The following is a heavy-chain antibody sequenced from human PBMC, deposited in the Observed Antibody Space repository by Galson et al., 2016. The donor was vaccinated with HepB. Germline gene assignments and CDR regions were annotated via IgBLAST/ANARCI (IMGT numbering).Heavy chain of an antibody. Sequence: SLRLSCAASGSTFSNYDLNWVRQAPGKGLEWVSYISSSGYSKYYADSVKGRFTISRDNAKNSLYLQMNSLRDEDTGLYYCARAPEQDKVYYYNGLDVWGQGTSVTVSS. CDR3: ARAPEQDKVYYYNGLDV. V-gene: IGHV3-48*03. CDR2: ISSSGYSK. D-gene: IGHD1/OR15-1a*01. J-gene: IGHJ6*02. CDR1: GSTFSNYD.